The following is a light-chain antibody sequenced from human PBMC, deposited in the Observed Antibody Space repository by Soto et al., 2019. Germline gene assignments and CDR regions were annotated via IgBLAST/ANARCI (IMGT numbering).Light chain of an antibody. J-gene: IGLJ3*02. V-gene: IGLV1-40*01. Sequence: QSVLTQLPSVSGAPGQRVPISCTGCSSNIGAGYDVHWYQQLPGTAPKLLIYGNSNRPSGVPDRFSGSKSGTSASLAITGLQAEDEADYYCQSYDSSLSGWVFGGGTKLTVL. CDR2: GNS. CDR1: SSNIGAGYD. CDR3: QSYDSSLSGWV.